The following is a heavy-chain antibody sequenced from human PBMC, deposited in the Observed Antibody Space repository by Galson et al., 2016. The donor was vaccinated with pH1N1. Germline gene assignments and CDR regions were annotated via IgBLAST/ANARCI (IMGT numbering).Heavy chain of an antibody. Sequence: SLRLSCAASGFTFSSYWMSWVRQAPGKGLEWVANIKQDGSEKYSVDSVKGRFTISRDNAKNSLYLQMNTLRAEDTAVYYCARGRPEGELGGNWFDPWGQGTLVTVSS. CDR1: GFTFSSYW. D-gene: IGHD1-26*01. CDR2: IKQDGSEK. CDR3: ARGRPEGELGGNWFDP. V-gene: IGHV3-7*01. J-gene: IGHJ5*02.